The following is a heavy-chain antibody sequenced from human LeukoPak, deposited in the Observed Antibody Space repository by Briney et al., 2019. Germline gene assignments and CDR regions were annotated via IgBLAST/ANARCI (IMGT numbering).Heavy chain of an antibody. CDR2: IYPGDSDT. V-gene: IGHV5-51*01. D-gene: IGHD4-17*01. J-gene: IGHJ4*02. CDR1: EYSFTSYW. Sequence: GESVKISCKWSEYSFTSYWIGWVRQMPGKGLEWMGIIYPGDSDTRYSPSFQGRVTISVDKSISTAYLQWSSLKASDTAMYYCARPGYGDSFDYWGQGTLVTVSS. CDR3: ARPGYGDSFDY.